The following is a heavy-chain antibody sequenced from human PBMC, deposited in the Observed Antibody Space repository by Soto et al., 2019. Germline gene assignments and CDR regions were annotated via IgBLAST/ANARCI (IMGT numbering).Heavy chain of an antibody. CDR1: GFSLSTSGVG. Sequence: QITLKESGPTLVKPTQTLTLTCTFSGFSLSTSGVGVGWIRQPPGKALEWLALIYWNDDKRYSPSLKSRLNITKDTSKNQVVLTMTNMDPVDTATYYCALPTEYSYGMDVWGQGTTVTVSS. V-gene: IGHV2-5*01. CDR2: IYWNDDK. D-gene: IGHD5-18*01. CDR3: ALPTEYSYGMDV. J-gene: IGHJ6*02.